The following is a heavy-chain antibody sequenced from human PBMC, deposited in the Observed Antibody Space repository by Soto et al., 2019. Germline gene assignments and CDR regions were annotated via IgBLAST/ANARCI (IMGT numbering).Heavy chain of an antibody. Sequence: QVQLQESAPGLVKPSGTLSLTCAVSGGSISDYWWSWVRQPPGKGLEWIGEVYHSGTTYYNTSLKSRVARSLDKSASQISLTLNSVTAADTAVYYCAGHLAVARTRGFDSWGQGTLVTVSS. D-gene: IGHD5-12*01. CDR1: GGSISDYW. J-gene: IGHJ4*02. CDR2: VYHSGTT. CDR3: AGHLAVARTRGFDS. V-gene: IGHV4-4*02.